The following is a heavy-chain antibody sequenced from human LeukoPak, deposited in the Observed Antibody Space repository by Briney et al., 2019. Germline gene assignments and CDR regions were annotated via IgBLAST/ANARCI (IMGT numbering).Heavy chain of an antibody. D-gene: IGHD3-22*01. CDR2: ISSSSTTI. V-gene: IGHV3-48*01. CDR3: ARDHHRRLYDSQARDTFDF. Sequence: PGGSLRLSCEASGFPFSSYSMNWVRQAPGKGLEWVSYISSSSTTIYYADSVKGRFTISRDNAKNSLYLQMNSLRAEDTAVYYCARDHHRRLYDSQARDTFDFWGQGTMVTVSS. J-gene: IGHJ3*01. CDR1: GFPFSSYS.